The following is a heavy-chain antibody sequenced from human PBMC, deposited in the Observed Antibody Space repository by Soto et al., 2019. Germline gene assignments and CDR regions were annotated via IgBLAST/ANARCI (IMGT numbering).Heavy chain of an antibody. CDR3: SRLYDTRGYYYGF. CDR1: GYTFASYA. CDR2: NSPYNGNA. V-gene: IGHV1-18*01. J-gene: IGHJ4*02. Sequence: ASVKVSCKASGYTFASYAISWVRQAPGQGLEWIGWNSPYNGNANYAQELQGRVTMTTDTSTSTAYMELRSLRSDDTAVYYCSRLYDTRGYYYGFWGQGTLVTVYS. D-gene: IGHD3-22*01.